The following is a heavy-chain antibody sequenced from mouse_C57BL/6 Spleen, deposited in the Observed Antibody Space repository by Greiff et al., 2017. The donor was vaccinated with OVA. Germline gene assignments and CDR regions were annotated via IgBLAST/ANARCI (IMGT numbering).Heavy chain of an antibody. Sequence: QVQLQQSGAELMKPGASVKLSCKATGYTFTGYWLEWVKQRPGHGLEWIGEFLPGSGSTNYNEKFKGKATFTADTSSNTAYMQLSSLTTEDSAIYYCARPPIYYYGSSYAMDYWGQGTSVTVSS. V-gene: IGHV1-9*01. CDR3: ARPPIYYYGSSYAMDY. J-gene: IGHJ4*01. CDR1: GYTFTGYW. CDR2: FLPGSGST. D-gene: IGHD1-1*01.